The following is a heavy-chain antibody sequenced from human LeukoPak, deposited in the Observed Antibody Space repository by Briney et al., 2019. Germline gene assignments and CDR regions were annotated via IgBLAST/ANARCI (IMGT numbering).Heavy chain of an antibody. J-gene: IGHJ4*02. D-gene: IGHD3-22*01. CDR1: GFTLDDYA. CDR2: ISWNSVNI. Sequence: PGGSLRLSCAASGFTLDDYAMHWVRQAPVKGLERVAGISWNSVNIGYADFVKGRFTISRDNAKNSLYLQMNSLRAEDMTLYYSDKGPMLVVAVGDYFDNRGPRTLVTVSS. V-gene: IGHV3-9*03. CDR3: DKGPMLVVAVGDYFDN.